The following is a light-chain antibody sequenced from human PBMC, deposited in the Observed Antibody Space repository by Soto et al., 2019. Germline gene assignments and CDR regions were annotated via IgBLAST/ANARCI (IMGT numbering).Light chain of an antibody. CDR1: QSVTNNY. J-gene: IGKJ5*01. V-gene: IGKV3-20*01. CDR2: GAS. CDR3: QQYCNSPMI. Sequence: PEEKTTQSCRASQSVTNNYLAWYQQKPGQAPRLLIGGASIRATGVPARFSGTGCGTDLPLSICRLEPAHFAVFYWQQYCNSPMIFGQGTRLEIK.